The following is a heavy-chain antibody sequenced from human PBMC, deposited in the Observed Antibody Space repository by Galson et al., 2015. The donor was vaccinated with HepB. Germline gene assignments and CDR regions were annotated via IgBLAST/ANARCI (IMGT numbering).Heavy chain of an antibody. Sequence: SVKVSCKASGYNFIAYYLHWVRQAPGQGLEWMGWINPNSGDTTYAQKFQGWVTMTRDTSISTVYMELRRVKSDDTAVYYCARDLSLTRLDYFYKGMDVWGQGTTVTVSS. CDR1: GYNFIAYY. CDR2: INPNSGDT. D-gene: IGHD3-10*01. CDR3: ARDLSLTRLDYFYKGMDV. J-gene: IGHJ6*02. V-gene: IGHV1-2*04.